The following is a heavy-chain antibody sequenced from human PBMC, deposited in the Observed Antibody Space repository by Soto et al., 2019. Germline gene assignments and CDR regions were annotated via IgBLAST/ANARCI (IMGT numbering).Heavy chain of an antibody. J-gene: IGHJ4*02. V-gene: IGHV1-69*02. CDR2: IIPILGIA. Sequence: ASVKVSCKASGGTFSSYTISWVRQAPGQGLEWMGRIIPILGIANYAQKFQGRVTITADKSTSTAYMELSSLRSEDTAVYYCARGYGSGSYYSVYWGQGTLVTVSS. CDR3: ARGYGSGSYYSVY. D-gene: IGHD3-10*01. CDR1: GGTFSSYT.